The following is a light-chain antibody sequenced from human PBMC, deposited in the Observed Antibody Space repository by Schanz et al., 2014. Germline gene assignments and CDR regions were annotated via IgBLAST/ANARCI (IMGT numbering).Light chain of an antibody. J-gene: IGKJ2*01. CDR3: QQYNKWPPGT. Sequence: EILITQSPATLSVSPGERATLSCRASQSVSSNLAWYQQKPGQAPRLLIYGASTRATGIPARFSGSGSGTEFTLTISSLQSEDFAVYYCQQYNKWPPGTFGQGTKLEI. CDR2: GAS. CDR1: QSVSSN. V-gene: IGKV3-15*01.